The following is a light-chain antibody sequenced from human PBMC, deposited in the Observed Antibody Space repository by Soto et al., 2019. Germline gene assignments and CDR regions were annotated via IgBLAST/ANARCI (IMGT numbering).Light chain of an antibody. J-gene: IGKJ2*01. CDR2: GAS. Sequence: EIVLTQSPGTLSLTSGERATLSCRASQSVSSSCLAWYQQKPGQAPRLLIYGASSRATGIPDRFSGSGSGTDFTLTISRLEPEDFAVYDCQQYGSSPPNTFGQGTKLEIK. CDR1: QSVSSSC. V-gene: IGKV3-20*01. CDR3: QQYGSSPPNT.